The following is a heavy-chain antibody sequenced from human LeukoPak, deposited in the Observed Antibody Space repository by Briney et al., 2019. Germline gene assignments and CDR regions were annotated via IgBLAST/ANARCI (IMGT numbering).Heavy chain of an antibody. D-gene: IGHD3-10*01. J-gene: IGHJ5*02. CDR3: ARDSLGGSSYVS. CDR2: IKQDGSET. V-gene: IGHV3-7*04. CDR1: GFTFNNHY. Sequence: GGSLRLSCAASGFTFNNHYMTWVRQAPGKGLERVANIKQDGSETYYLDSVKGRFTISRDNAKNSLYLQLSNVRAEDTAVYYCARDSLGGSSYVSWGQGTLVTVSS.